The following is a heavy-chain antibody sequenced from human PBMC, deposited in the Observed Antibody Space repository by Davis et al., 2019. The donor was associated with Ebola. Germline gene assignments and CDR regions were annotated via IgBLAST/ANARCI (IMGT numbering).Heavy chain of an antibody. D-gene: IGHD3-22*01. CDR3: ARLAYDSSGYYFFNFDY. Sequence: PSETLSLTCTVSGGSISSSSYYWGWIRQPPGKGLEWIGSIYYSGSTYYNPSLKSRVTISVDTSKNQFSLKLSSVTAADTAVYYCARLAYDSSGYYFFNFDYWGQGTLVTVSS. V-gene: IGHV4-39*01. CDR2: IYYSGST. CDR1: GGSISSSSYY. J-gene: IGHJ4*02.